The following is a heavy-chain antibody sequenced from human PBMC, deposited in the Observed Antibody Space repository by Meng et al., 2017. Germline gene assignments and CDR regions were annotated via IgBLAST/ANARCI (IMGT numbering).Heavy chain of an antibody. V-gene: IGHV4-4*02. CDR1: RDTIRSIAC. CDR2: IYQSGST. D-gene: IGHD5-18*01. J-gene: IGHJ3*02. CDR3: ARGRGGYSYGYLRARGAFDI. Sequence: WGPVRLVRAGTPRLPGNSSRDTIRSIACWSCVRQSPGKGLEWIGEIYQSGSTNYTQSLKSRVTISVDTSKNQFSLKLSSVTAADTAVYYCARGRGGYSYGYLRARGAFDIWGQGTMVTVSS.